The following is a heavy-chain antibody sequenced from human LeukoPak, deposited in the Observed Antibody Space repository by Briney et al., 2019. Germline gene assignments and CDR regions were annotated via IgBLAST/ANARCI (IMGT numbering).Heavy chain of an antibody. J-gene: IGHJ1*01. CDR2: IVPTLKTP. V-gene: IGHV1-69*13. CDR1: GGVFSTYS. D-gene: IGHD2/OR15-2a*01. CDR3: VRNNKYGWYFFEI. Sequence: EASVKVSCKTSGGVFSTYSTSWVRQAPGQGLAWMGGIVPTLKTPRYAQPFQGRLTITADESTGTAFMELSSLRTEDTAVYFCVRNNKYGWYFFEIWGQGTLVTVSS.